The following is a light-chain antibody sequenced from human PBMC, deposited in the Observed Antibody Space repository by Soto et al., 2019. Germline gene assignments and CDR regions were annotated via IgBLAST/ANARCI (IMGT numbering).Light chain of an antibody. CDR3: IQATPYRPST. CDR2: RVS. J-gene: IGKJ2*01. CDR1: QSLLHDDGQTY. V-gene: IGKV2-24*01. Sequence: DVVLTQIPLSSPVTVGQSPSTSCRSGQSLLHDDGQTYLSWFHQRPAQPPRLLISRVSTRSSGGPARPRGSGARTDFTLKVTRVAAEDVGVSYCIQATPYRPSTVGHRTKLEIK.